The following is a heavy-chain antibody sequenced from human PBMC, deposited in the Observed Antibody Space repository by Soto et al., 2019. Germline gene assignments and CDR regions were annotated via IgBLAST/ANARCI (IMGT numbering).Heavy chain of an antibody. CDR3: ARHFYSSSSGEFDY. D-gene: IGHD6-6*01. V-gene: IGHV4-39*01. CDR2: IDYSGST. J-gene: IGHJ4*02. Sequence: QLQLQESGPGLVKPSETLSLTCTVSGGSISSSSYYWGWIRQPPGKGLELIGSIDYSGSTYYNPSLQSRVTRSVDTSKHQFSRKLSSEPAADTAGYYCARHFYSSSSGEFDYWGQGTLVTVSS. CDR1: GGSISSSSYY.